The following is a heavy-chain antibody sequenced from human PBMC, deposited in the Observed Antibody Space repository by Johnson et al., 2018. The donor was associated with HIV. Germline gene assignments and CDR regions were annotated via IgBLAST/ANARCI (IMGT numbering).Heavy chain of an antibody. CDR1: GFTFSSYD. D-gene: IGHD3-22*01. J-gene: IGHJ3*01. CDR3: ARVMRSSGYYRDAFDF. CDR2: IGTAGDT. Sequence: VQLVESGGGLVQPGGSLRLSCAASGFTFSSYDMHWVRQATGKGLEWVSAIGTAGDTYYPGSVKGRFTIYRENAKNSLYLQMNSLRAGDTAVYYCARVMRSSGYYRDAFDFWGQGTMVTVSS. V-gene: IGHV3-13*01.